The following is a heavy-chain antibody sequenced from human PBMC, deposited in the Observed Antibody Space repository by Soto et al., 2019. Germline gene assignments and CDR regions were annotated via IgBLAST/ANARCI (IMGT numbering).Heavy chain of an antibody. J-gene: IGHJ4*02. V-gene: IGHV4-30-4*01. CDR2: IYYSGST. CDR3: AREYSGYDKGYFDY. D-gene: IGHD5-12*01. Sequence: SETLSLTCTVSGGSISSCDYYWSWIRQPPGKGLEWIGYIYYSGSTYYNPSLKSRVTISVDTSKNQFSLKLSSVTAADTAVYYCAREYSGYDKGYFDYWGQGTLVTVSS. CDR1: GGSISSCDYY.